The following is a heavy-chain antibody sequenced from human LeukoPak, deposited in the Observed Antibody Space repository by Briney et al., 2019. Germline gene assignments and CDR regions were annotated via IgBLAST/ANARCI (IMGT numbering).Heavy chain of an antibody. CDR1: GGSISRGTYY. CDR3: ARRPHAYMDV. V-gene: IGHV4-39*01. J-gene: IGHJ6*03. Sequence: PETLSLTCIVSGGSISRGTYYWGRIRQSPGKGLEWIASINYSGITYYNPSPESRVTISVDTSRSQFSLKLSSVTAADTAVYYCARRPHAYMDVWGRGTTVTVSS. CDR2: INYSGIT.